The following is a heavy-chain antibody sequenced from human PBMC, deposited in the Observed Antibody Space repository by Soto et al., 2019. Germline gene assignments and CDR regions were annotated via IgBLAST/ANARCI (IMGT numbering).Heavy chain of an antibody. V-gene: IGHV1-46*01. J-gene: IGHJ4*02. Sequence: QVQLMQSGAEVKKPGASVTISCKASGYTFTSYYIHWVRQAPRQGLEWMAIINPSGGSTNYAQKFQGRVTVTRDTSTSTVNMELSSLSSEDTAVYYCARDPTAADYWGQGTLVTVSS. CDR2: INPSGGST. D-gene: IGHD2-21*02. CDR3: ARDPTAADY. CDR1: GYTFTSYY.